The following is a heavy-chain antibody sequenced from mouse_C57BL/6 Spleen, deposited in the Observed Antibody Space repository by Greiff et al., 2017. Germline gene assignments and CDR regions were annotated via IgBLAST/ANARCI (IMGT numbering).Heavy chain of an antibody. CDR3: AGHYYGGQSPYYYAMDY. D-gene: IGHD1-1*02. J-gene: IGHJ4*01. CDR1: GFSLTSYG. CDR2: IWRGGST. Sequence: QVQLQQSGPGLVQPSQSLSITCTASGFSLTSYGVHWVRQSPGQGLEWLGVIWRGGSTDYNAAFISSLSISKDNSKSKVFFKMNSLQADDTTIYYCAGHYYGGQSPYYYAMDYWGKGASVTVSS. V-gene: IGHV2-2*01.